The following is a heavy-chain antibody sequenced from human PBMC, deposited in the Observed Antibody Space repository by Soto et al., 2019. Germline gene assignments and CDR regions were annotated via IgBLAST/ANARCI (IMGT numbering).Heavy chain of an antibody. D-gene: IGHD3-22*01. Sequence: ASVKVSCKASGYTFTSYGIRWVRQAPGQGLEWMGWISAYNGNTNYAQKLQGRVTMTTDTSTSTAYMELRSLRSDDTSVYYCARDTPDLYYDSPMDVWGQGTTVTVSS. V-gene: IGHV1-18*01. CDR1: GYTFTSYG. CDR2: ISAYNGNT. J-gene: IGHJ6*02. CDR3: ARDTPDLYYDSPMDV.